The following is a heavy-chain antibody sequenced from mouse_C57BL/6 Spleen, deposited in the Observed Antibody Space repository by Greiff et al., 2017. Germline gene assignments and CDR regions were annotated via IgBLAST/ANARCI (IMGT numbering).Heavy chain of an antibody. CDR1: VCTHTDYY. V-gene: IGHV1-26*01. J-gene: IGHJ2*01. CDR3: ARGRLLYDYDYFGY. CDR2: INPTNGGT. Sequence: DVQLQQSGPELLQLGASVQISCKASVCTHTDYYRNQVTLRHGKSLEWIGDINPTNGGTSYNQKFKGKATLTVDKSSSTAYMELRSLTSDDSAVSYCARGRLLYDYDYFGYWGHGTTLTVSA. D-gene: IGHD2-4*01.